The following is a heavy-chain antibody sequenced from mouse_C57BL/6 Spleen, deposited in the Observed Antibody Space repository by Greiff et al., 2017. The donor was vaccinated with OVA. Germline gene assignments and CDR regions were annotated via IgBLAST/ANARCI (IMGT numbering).Heavy chain of an antibody. CDR2: IHPSDSDT. V-gene: IGHV1-74*01. CDR3: AISLYGNEYYAMDY. Sequence: QVQLQQPGAELVKPGASVKVSCKASGYTFTSYWMHWVKQRPGQGLEWIGRIHPSDSDTNYNQKFKGKATLTVDKSSSTAYMQLSSLTSEGSAVYYCAISLYGNEYYAMDYWGQGTSVTVSS. D-gene: IGHD2-1*01. CDR1: GYTFTSYW. J-gene: IGHJ4*01.